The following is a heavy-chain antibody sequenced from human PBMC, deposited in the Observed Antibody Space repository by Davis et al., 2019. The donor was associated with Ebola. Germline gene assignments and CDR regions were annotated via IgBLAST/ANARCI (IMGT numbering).Heavy chain of an antibody. D-gene: IGHD3-9*01. CDR3: ARHDTYYDILTGEKEIDAFDI. Sequence: PGGSLRLSCAVYGGSFSGYYWSWIRQPPGKGLEWIGEINHSGSTNYNPSLKSRVTISVDTSKNQFSLKLSSVTAADTAVYYCARHDTYYDILTGEKEIDAFDIWGQGTMVTVSS. J-gene: IGHJ3*02. V-gene: IGHV4-34*01. CDR1: GGSFSGYY. CDR2: INHSGST.